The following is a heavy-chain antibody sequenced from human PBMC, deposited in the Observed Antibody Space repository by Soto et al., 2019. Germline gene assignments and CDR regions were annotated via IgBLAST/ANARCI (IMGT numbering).Heavy chain of an antibody. CDR1: GFTFRNSA. V-gene: IGHV3-23*01. Sequence: GSLRLSCTASGFTFRNSAMNWVRQAPGKGLEWVSAISGSGGSTYYTDSAKGRFTISRDNSKNTLYLQTNSLRAEDTAVYYCVFPSSGKYYFDYWGQGALVTVSS. CDR3: VFPSSGKYYFDY. J-gene: IGHJ4*02. D-gene: IGHD3-22*01. CDR2: ISGSGGST.